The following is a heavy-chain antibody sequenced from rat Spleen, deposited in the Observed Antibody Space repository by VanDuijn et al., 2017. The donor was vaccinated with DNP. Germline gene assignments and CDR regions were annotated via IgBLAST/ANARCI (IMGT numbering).Heavy chain of an antibody. Sequence: QVQLKESGPGLVQPSQTLSLTCTVSGFSLTSYGVSWVRQPPGKGLEWVGAIWTSGTTDFNSALKPRLNISRDTSKSQVFLKMNSLQTEDTAIYFCTRDDIGTTRFDYWGQGVMVTVSS. J-gene: IGHJ2*01. V-gene: IGHV2-15*01. CDR2: IWTSGTT. D-gene: IGHD1-5*01. CDR1: GFSLTSYG. CDR3: TRDDIGTTRFDY.